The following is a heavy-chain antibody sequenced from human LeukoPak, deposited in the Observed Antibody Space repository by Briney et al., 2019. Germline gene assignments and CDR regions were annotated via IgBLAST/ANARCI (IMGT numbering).Heavy chain of an antibody. CDR2: IYSGGST. Sequence: GGSLRLSCAASGFTFSDCALHWVRQAPGKGLEWVSVIYSGGSTYYADSVKGRFTISRHNSKNTLYLQMNSLRAEDTAVYYCARVRGSHDAFDIWGQGTMVTVSS. CDR3: ARVRGSHDAFDI. CDR1: GFTFSDCA. D-gene: IGHD1-26*01. V-gene: IGHV3-53*04. J-gene: IGHJ3*02.